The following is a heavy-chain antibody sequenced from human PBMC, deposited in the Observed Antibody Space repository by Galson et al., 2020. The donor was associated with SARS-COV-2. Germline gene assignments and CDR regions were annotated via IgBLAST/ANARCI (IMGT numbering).Heavy chain of an antibody. CDR1: GFTFSSYA. CDR2: ISGSGGST. Sequence: GGSLRLSCAASGFTFSSYAMSWVRQAPGKGLEWVSAISGSGGSTYYADSVKGRFTISRDNSKNTLYLQMNSLRAEDTAVYYCAKVGTYYYDSSGALWGQGTLVTVSS. J-gene: IGHJ4*02. CDR3: AKVGTYYYDSSGAL. D-gene: IGHD3-22*01. V-gene: IGHV3-23*01.